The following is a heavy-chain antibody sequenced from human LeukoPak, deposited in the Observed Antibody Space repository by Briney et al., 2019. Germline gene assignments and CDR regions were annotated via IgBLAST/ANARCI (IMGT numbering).Heavy chain of an antibody. Sequence: GGSLRLSCAASGFTSDDYAMHWVRQAQGKGLEWVSGISWNSGSIAYADSVKGRFTISRDNAKNSLYLQMNSLRAEDMALYYCAKDYGTGRRPPFLDYWGRGTLVTVSS. CDR2: ISWNSGSI. D-gene: IGHD1-1*01. J-gene: IGHJ4*02. CDR3: AKDYGTGRRPPFLDY. V-gene: IGHV3-9*02. CDR1: GFTSDDYA.